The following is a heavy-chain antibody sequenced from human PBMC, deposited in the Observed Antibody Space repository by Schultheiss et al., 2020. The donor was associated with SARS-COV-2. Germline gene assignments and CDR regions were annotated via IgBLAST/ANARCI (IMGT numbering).Heavy chain of an antibody. D-gene: IGHD6-13*01. J-gene: IGHJ4*02. Sequence: SVKVSCKASGGTFSSYAISWVRQAPGQGLEWMGRIIPILGIANYAQKFQGRVTITADKSTSTAYMELSSLRSDDTAVYYCARGPPVVGSPYSRPTNFDYWGQGTLVTVAS. CDR1: GGTFSSYA. CDR2: IIPILGIA. V-gene: IGHV1-69*04. CDR3: ARGPPVVGSPYSRPTNFDY.